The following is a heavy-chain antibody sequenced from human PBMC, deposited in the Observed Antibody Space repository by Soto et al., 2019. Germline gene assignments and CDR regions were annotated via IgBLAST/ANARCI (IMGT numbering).Heavy chain of an antibody. CDR2: IYYTGIT. Sequence: SETLSLTCTVSGGSISSTYHYWGWMRQSPGEGLEWIASIYYTGITYYNPSLKSRVTISVDTSNNQFSLKLSSVTAADTAVYYCARSTPTRYIDNWGQGTLVTVSS. D-gene: IGHD2-15*01. CDR1: GGSISSTYHY. CDR3: ARSTPTRYIDN. J-gene: IGHJ4*02. V-gene: IGHV4-39*01.